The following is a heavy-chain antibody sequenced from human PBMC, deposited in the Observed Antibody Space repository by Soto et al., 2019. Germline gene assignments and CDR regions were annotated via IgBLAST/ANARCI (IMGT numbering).Heavy chain of an antibody. CDR1: GFTFSSYW. V-gene: IGHV3-7*01. CDR3: ASYSGSYFPVGHDR. CDR2: IKQDGTEI. Sequence: GGSLRLSCVASGFTFSSYWMSWVRQAPGGGLEWVANIKQDGTEIHYVESVKGRFTIFRDNAKKSLYLQMNSLRAEDAAVYFCASYSGSYFPVGHDRWGQGTLVTVSS. J-gene: IGHJ5*02. D-gene: IGHD1-26*01.